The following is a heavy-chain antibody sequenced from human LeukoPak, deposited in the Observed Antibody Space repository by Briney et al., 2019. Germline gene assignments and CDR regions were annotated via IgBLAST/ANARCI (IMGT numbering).Heavy chain of an antibody. CDR2: IYYSGIT. D-gene: IGHD6-13*01. Sequence: SETLSLTCTVSGGSISSGSYYWGWIRQPPGKGLEWLANIYYSGITYYNPSLKSRVIISVDTSKNQFSLKLSSVTAADTAVYYCASSEMGYSSSWLVVYWGQGTLVTVSS. V-gene: IGHV4-39*01. J-gene: IGHJ4*02. CDR1: GGSISSGSYY. CDR3: ASSEMGYSSSWLVVY.